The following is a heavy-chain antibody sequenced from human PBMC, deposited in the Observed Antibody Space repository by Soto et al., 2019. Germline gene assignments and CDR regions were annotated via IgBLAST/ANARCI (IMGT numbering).Heavy chain of an antibody. Sequence: QAQVVQSGAEVRKPGSSVKLSCKASEGTFNSYAIAWVRQAPGHGLEWMGGIIPHYNTLNYAQKFQDRVTITADDSTNTVYMELSSLSSDDTAVYFCASGASRWYPYFFDSWAQGTLVTVSS. J-gene: IGHJ4*02. V-gene: IGHV1-69*01. CDR1: EGTFNSYA. CDR2: IIPHYNTL. D-gene: IGHD6-13*01. CDR3: ASGASRWYPYFFDS.